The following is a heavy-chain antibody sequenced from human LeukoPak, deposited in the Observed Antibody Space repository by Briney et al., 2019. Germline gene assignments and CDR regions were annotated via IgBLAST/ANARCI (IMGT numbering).Heavy chain of an antibody. V-gene: IGHV3-48*03. D-gene: IGHD6-19*01. CDR3: ARGDSSGWSSYYYYYYMDV. Sequence: GGSLRLSCTASGFTFSSYEMTWVRQAPGKGLEWVSYISSSGSTIYYADSVKGRFTISRDNAKNSLYLQMNSLRAEDTAVYYCARGDSSGWSSYYYYYYMDVWGKGTTVTISS. CDR2: ISSSGSTI. J-gene: IGHJ6*03. CDR1: GFTFSSYE.